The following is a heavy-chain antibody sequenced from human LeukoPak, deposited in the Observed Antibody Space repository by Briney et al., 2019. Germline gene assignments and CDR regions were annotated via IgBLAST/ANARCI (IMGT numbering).Heavy chain of an antibody. V-gene: IGHV4-30-2*01. CDR2: IYHSGST. CDR1: GGSISSGGYY. J-gene: IGHJ6*03. CDR3: ARQTRSYDYVWGSSTYYYYYMDV. Sequence: SETLSLTCTVSGGSISSGGYYWSWIRQPPGKGLEWIGYIYHSGSTYYNPSLKSRVTISVDTSKNQFSLKLSSVTAADTAVYYCARQTRSYDYVWGSSTYYYYYMDVWGKGTTVTVSS. D-gene: IGHD3-16*01.